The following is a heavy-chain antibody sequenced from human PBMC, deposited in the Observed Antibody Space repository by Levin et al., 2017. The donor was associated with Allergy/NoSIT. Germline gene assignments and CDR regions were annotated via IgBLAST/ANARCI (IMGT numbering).Heavy chain of an antibody. Sequence: SPTLSLPCTVSGGSIRGGDYYWSWIRQPPGKGLEWIGYIYYGGYTHSNPSLKSRVTISIDTSKNQFSLKLSSVTAADTAVYYCARADSAYDPTPYSGAYYSYYFDYWGQGTLVTVSS. J-gene: IGHJ4*02. CDR3: ARADSAYDPTPYSGAYYSYYFDY. CDR1: GGSIRGGDYY. D-gene: IGHD1-26*01. V-gene: IGHV4-30-4*01. CDR2: IYYGGYT.